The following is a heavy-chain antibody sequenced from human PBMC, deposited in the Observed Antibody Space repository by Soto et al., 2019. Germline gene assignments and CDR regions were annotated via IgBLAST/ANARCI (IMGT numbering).Heavy chain of an antibody. J-gene: IGHJ6*02. D-gene: IGHD1-1*01. CDR1: GGTFSSYT. CDR3: ARDPAPTGSSDRMDV. CDR2: IIPILGIA. Sequence: QVQLVQSGAEVKKPGSSVKVSCKASGGTFSSYTISWVRQAPGQGLEWMGRIIPILGIANYAQKFQGRVTIXXDXSXXTAYMELSSLRSEDTAVYYCARDPAPTGSSDRMDVWGQGTTVTVSS. V-gene: IGHV1-69*08.